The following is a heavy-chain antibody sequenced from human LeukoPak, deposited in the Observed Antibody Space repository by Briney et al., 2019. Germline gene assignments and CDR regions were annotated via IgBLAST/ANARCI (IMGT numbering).Heavy chain of an antibody. V-gene: IGHV4-59*01. Sequence: PSETLSLTCTVSGGSISSFYWSWIRQPPGKGLEYIGYIYSSGSTNYNPSLKSRVTISLDTSKNQLSLKLNSATATDTAVYFCARDPGNYFDYWGQGTLVTVSS. D-gene: IGHD3-10*01. CDR1: GGSISSFY. CDR2: IYSSGST. J-gene: IGHJ4*02. CDR3: ARDPGNYFDY.